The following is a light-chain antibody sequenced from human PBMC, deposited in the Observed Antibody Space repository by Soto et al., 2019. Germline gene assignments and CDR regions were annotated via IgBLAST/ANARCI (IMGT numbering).Light chain of an antibody. Sequence: QSALTQPRSVSGSPGQSVTVSCIGTSSDVGGYNSVSWYQEHPGKAPKLMIYDVIKRPSGVPDRFSGSKSGNTASLTISGLQAEDEADYYCSSYTSSSTPYVFGTGTKVTVL. CDR1: SSDVGGYNS. J-gene: IGLJ1*01. CDR2: DVI. V-gene: IGLV2-11*01. CDR3: SSYTSSSTPYV.